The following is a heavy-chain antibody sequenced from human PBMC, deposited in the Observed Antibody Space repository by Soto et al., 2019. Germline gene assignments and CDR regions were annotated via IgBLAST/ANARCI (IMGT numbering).Heavy chain of an antibody. J-gene: IGHJ3*01. CDR1: GFTFSNFA. CDR3: VKAISALYNSAKAFDV. D-gene: IGHD1-20*01. V-gene: IGHV3-64D*06. Sequence: GGSLRLSCSASGFTFSNFALHWVRQAPGTGLEYVSAISNNGGSTYYADSVNGRFTISRDNSKNTLYLQMSSLRPEDTAVYYCVKAISALYNSAKAFDVWVQGTMLTVSS. CDR2: ISNNGGST.